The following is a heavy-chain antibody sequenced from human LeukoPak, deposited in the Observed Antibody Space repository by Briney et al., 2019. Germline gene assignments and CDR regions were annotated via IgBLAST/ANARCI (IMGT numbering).Heavy chain of an antibody. J-gene: IGHJ4*02. Sequence: GESLKTSCKGSGYIFTTYWIGGVRQMPGKGLEWMGIIYPGDSDTRCSPSFQGEVTISADKSISTAYLQWSSLKASDTAMYYCARQGGSYADYWGQGTLVTVSS. CDR3: ARQGGSYADY. CDR2: IYPGDSDT. CDR1: GYIFTTYW. D-gene: IGHD1-26*01. V-gene: IGHV5-51*01.